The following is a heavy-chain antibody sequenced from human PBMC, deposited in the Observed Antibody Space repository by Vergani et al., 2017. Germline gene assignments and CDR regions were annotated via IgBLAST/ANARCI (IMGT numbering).Heavy chain of an antibody. V-gene: IGHV3-53*04. CDR3: AKYSVVAAYYYYYYMDV. CDR2: IYSGGST. D-gene: IGHD2-15*01. Sequence: EVQLVESGGSLVQPGGSLRLSCAASGFTVSSNYMSWVRQAPGKGLEWVSVIYSGGSTYYADSVKGRFTISRHNSKNTLYLQMNSLRAEDTAVYYCAKYSVVAAYYYYYYMDVWGKGTTVTVSS. CDR1: GFTVSSNY. J-gene: IGHJ6*03.